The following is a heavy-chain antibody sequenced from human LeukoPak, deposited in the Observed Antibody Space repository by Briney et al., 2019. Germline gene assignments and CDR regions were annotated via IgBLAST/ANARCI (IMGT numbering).Heavy chain of an antibody. CDR1: LDSTTSNF. J-gene: IGHJ4*02. D-gene: IGHD1-14*01. V-gene: IGHV4-59*12. CDR3: AREILGGFNPGAY. CDR2: IHRSGSP. Sequence: SETLSLTCTVSLDSTTSNFWLWLRQPPGKGLEWIGEIHRSGSPNYNPSLQSRVTIAIDRSRNQIVLELSSVTAADTAVYYCAREILGGFNPGAYWGQGTLVTVSS.